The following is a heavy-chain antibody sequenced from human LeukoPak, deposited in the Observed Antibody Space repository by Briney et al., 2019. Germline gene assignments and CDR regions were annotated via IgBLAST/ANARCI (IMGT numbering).Heavy chain of an antibody. CDR2: VSNDGTNK. J-gene: IGHJ4*02. D-gene: IGHD6-13*01. Sequence: GGSLRLSCAASGFIFRSYAMHWVRQAPGKGLEWVAVVSNDGTNKYYADSVRGRFTISRDNSKNTLYLQMNGLRVEDTAVYYCARDTGSQDSSSWYGAVDYWGQGTLVTVSS. CDR3: ARDTGSQDSSSWYGAVDY. CDR1: GFIFRSYA. V-gene: IGHV3-30-3*01.